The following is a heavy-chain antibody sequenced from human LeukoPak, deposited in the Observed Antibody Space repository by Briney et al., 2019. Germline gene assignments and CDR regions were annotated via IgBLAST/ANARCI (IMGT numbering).Heavy chain of an antibody. J-gene: IGHJ5*02. CDR3: AREGRAAAPVDP. Sequence: SQTLSLTCTVSGGSISSGSYYWSWIRQPAGKGLEWIGTIYYTGRTYYNPSLKSRVTISVDTSKNQFSLKLSSVTAADTAVYYCAREGRAAAPVDPWGQGTLVTVSS. CDR2: IYYTGRT. CDR1: GGSISSGSYY. V-gene: IGHV4-61*10. D-gene: IGHD6-13*01.